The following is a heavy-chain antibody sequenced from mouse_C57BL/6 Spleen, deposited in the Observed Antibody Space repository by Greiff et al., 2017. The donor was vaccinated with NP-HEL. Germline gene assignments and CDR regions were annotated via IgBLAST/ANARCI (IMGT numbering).Heavy chain of an antibody. CDR2: ISSGSSTI. J-gene: IGHJ4*01. CDR3: ARTILNTNAMDY. D-gene: IGHD1-3*01. CDR1: GFTFSDYG. V-gene: IGHV5-17*01. Sequence: EVKLVESGGGLVKPGGSLKLSCAASGFTFSDYGMHWVRQAPEKGLEWVAYISSGSSTIYYADTVKGRFTISRDNAKNTLFLQMTSLRSEDTAMYYCARTILNTNAMDYWGQGTSVTVSS.